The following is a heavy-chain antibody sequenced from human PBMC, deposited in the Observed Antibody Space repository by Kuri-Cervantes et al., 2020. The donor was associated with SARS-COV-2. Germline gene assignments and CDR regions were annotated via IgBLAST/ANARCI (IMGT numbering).Heavy chain of an antibody. D-gene: IGHD1-7*01. Sequence: GGSLRLSCAASGFNFRTYGLHWVRQAPGKGLEWVALISFDGSNKYYADSVKGRFTISRDNSKNTLYLQMNSLRAEDTAVYYCARCSGITGTDFYYYYGMDVWGQGTTVTVSS. CDR2: ISFDGSNK. V-gene: IGHV3-30*03. CDR1: GFNFRTYG. J-gene: IGHJ6*02. CDR3: ARCSGITGTDFYYYYGMDV.